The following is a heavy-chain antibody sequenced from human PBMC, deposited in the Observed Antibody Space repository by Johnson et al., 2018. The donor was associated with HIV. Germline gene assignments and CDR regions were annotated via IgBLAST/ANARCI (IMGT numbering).Heavy chain of an antibody. J-gene: IGHJ3*02. CDR3: ARDGSQLADAFDI. V-gene: IGHV3-66*02. Sequence: VLLVESGGGLVQPGGSLRLSCAASGITVGTNYMSWVRQAPGKGLEWVSVLFSVGDVYYADSVKGRFTISRDNSKNMVYLQMNSLRAEDTAVYYCARDGSQLADAFDIWGQGTLVTVSS. CDR2: LFSVGDV. D-gene: IGHD6-6*01. CDR1: GITVGTNY.